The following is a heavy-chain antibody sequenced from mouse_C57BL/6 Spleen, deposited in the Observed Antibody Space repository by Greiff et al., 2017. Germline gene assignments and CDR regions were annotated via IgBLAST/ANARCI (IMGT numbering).Heavy chain of an antibody. J-gene: IGHJ4*01. CDR3: ARGLWLRRNAMDY. D-gene: IGHD2-2*01. CDR2: ISSGSSTI. CDR1: GFTFSDYG. Sequence: EVQRVESGGGLVKPGGSLKLSCAASGFTFSDYGMHWVRQAPEKGLEWVAYISSGSSTIYYADTVKGRFTISRDNAKNTLFLQMTSLRSEDTAMDYCARGLWLRRNAMDYWGQGTSVTVSS. V-gene: IGHV5-17*01.